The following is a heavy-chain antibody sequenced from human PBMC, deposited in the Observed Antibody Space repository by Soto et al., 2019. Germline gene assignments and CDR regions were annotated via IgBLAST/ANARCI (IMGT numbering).Heavy chain of an antibody. CDR1: GGSISSGGYS. CDR2: MYYSGGT. D-gene: IGHD5-18*01. Sequence: PSETLSLTCAVSGGSISSGGYSWSWIRQPPGKGLEWIGYMYYSGGTYYNPSLKSRVTISVDTSKNQFSLKLSSVTAADTAVYYCASGYSYLFGMDVWGQGTTVTVSS. J-gene: IGHJ6*02. CDR3: ASGYSYLFGMDV. V-gene: IGHV4-31*11.